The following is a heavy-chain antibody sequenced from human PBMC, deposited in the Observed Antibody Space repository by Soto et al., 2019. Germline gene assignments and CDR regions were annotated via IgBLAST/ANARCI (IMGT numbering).Heavy chain of an antibody. J-gene: IGHJ4*02. D-gene: IGHD1-26*01. CDR2: IDHSGIT. CDR3: ARGVSVTLAVQGGVPDKNYFDS. CDR1: GGSFSGFY. Sequence: PSETLSLTCAVSGGSFSGFYWSWIRQSPGKGLEWIGEIDHSGITNHNTALRSRATMSVDTSKNQFSLKLRSVTAADTAVYYCARGVSVTLAVQGGVPDKNYFDSWSQGTLVTVSS. V-gene: IGHV4-34*04.